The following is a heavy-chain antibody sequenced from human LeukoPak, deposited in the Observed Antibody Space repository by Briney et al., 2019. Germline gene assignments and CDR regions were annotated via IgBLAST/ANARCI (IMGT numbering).Heavy chain of an antibody. J-gene: IGHJ4*02. CDR3: AKVGSMTMVVYFDY. V-gene: IGHV3-23*01. CDR1: GFTFSSYA. CDR2: ISGSGGST. D-gene: IGHD4/OR15-4a*01. Sequence: GGFLRLSCAASGFTFSSYAMSWVRQAPGKGLEWVSAISGSGGSTYYADSVKGRFTISRDNSKNTLYLQMNSLRAEDTAVYYCAKVGSMTMVVYFDYWGQGTLVTVSS.